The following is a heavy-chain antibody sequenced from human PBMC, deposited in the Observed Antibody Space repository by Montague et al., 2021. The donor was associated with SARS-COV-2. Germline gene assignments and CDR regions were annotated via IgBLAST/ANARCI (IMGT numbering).Heavy chain of an antibody. CDR2: IFYKGNT. J-gene: IGHJ4*02. CDR1: GGSLNKNY. Sequence: SETLSLTCTVYGGSLNKNYWSWIRQAPGKELEWLGKIFYKGNTNXNVFLWGRVSMSLDTPQNQFSLRLTSLTAADTAVYYCARSISSSGARDNWGQGILVTVS. V-gene: IGHV4-59*12. CDR3: ARSISSSGARDN. D-gene: IGHD3-22*01.